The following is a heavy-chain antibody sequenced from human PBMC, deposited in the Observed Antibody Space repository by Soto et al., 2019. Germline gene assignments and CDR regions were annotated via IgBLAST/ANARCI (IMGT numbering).Heavy chain of an antibody. CDR1: GGSISSSSYY. CDR3: ARSYYDSSGYSLLYFDY. V-gene: IGHV4-39*01. D-gene: IGHD3-22*01. J-gene: IGHJ4*02. CDR2: IYYSGST. Sequence: PSETLSLTCTVSGGSISSSSYYWGWIRQPPGKGLEWIGSIYYSGSTYHNPSLKSRVTISVDTSKNQFSLKLSSVTAADTAVYYCARSYYDSSGYSLLYFDYWGQGTLVTVSS.